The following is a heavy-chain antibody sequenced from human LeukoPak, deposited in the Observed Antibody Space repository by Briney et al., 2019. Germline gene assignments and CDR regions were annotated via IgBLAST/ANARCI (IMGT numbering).Heavy chain of an antibody. CDR3: ARVSTAASLAIDS. D-gene: IGHD6-13*01. CDR1: GFTLSDYN. V-gene: IGHV3-21*06. J-gene: IGHJ4*02. CDR2: ISTSSTYI. Sequence: GGSLRLSCAASGFTLSDYNMNWVRPAPGKGLEWVSVISTSSTYIYYADSVKGRFTISRDNAKNSLYLQMNSLRAEDTAVYYCARVSTAASLAIDSGGQGTLVTVST.